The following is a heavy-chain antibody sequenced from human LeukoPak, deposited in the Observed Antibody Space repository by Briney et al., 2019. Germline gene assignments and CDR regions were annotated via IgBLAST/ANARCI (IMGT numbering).Heavy chain of an antibody. V-gene: IGHV1-69*05. CDR1: GGTFSSYA. Sequence: SVKVSCKASGGTFSSYAISWVRQAPGQGLEWMGGINPIFGTANYAQKFQGRVTITTDESTSTAYMELSSLRSEDTAVYYCARALIYCSSTSCYKGVGAFDIWGQGTMVTVSS. J-gene: IGHJ3*02. CDR3: ARALIYCSSTSCYKGVGAFDI. D-gene: IGHD2-2*02. CDR2: INPIFGTA.